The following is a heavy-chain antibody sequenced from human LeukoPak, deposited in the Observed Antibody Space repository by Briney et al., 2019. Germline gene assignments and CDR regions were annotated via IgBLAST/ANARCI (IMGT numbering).Heavy chain of an antibody. D-gene: IGHD4-17*01. CDR2: IYHSGST. CDR3: ARKGTVTWDY. J-gene: IGHJ4*02. CDR1: GYSISSGYY. V-gene: IGHV4-38-2*02. Sequence: PSETLSLTCTVSGYSISSGYYWGWIRQPPGKGLEWIGSIYHSGSTYYNPSLKSRVTISVDTSKNQFSLKLSSVTAADTAVYYCARKGTVTWDYWGQGALVTVSS.